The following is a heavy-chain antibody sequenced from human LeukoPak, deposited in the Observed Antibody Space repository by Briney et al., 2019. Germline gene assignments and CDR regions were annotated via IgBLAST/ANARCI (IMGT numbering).Heavy chain of an antibody. CDR1: GFTFTTYW. CDR3: ARDKGGLVPFDY. Sequence: GGSLRLSCAASGFTFTTYWMSWVRQAPGKGLEWVSAISGSGGSTYYADSVKGRFTISRDDSKNTLYLQMNSLRAEDTAVYFCARDKGGLVPFDYWGQGTLVTVSS. V-gene: IGHV3-23*01. CDR2: ISGSGGST. D-gene: IGHD3/OR15-3a*01. J-gene: IGHJ4*02.